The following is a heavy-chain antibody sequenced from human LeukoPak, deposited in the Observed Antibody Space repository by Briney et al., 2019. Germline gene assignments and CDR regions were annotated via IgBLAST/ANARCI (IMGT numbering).Heavy chain of an antibody. Sequence: PGGSLRLSCAASGFTFSSYSMNWVRQAPGKGLEWVPSISSSSSYIYYADSVKGRFTISRDNAKNSLYLQMNSLRAEDTAVYYCARVREGYDFWSGYGGAFDIWGQGTMVTVSS. D-gene: IGHD3-3*01. CDR3: ARVREGYDFWSGYGGAFDI. J-gene: IGHJ3*02. V-gene: IGHV3-21*01. CDR1: GFTFSSYS. CDR2: ISSSSSYI.